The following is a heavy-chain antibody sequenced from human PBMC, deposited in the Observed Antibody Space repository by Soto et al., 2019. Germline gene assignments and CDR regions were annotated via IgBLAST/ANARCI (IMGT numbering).Heavy chain of an antibody. J-gene: IGHJ6*02. CDR3: ARGRTMGFLEWLPSLGMDV. CDR2: IYHSGST. D-gene: IGHD3-3*01. Sequence: SETLSLTCAVSGYSISSGYYWGFIRQPPGKGLEWIGSIYHSGSTYYNPSLKSRVTISVDTSKNQFSLKLSSVTAADTAVYYCARGRTMGFLEWLPSLGMDVWGQGTTVTVSS. CDR1: GYSISSGYY. V-gene: IGHV4-38-2*01.